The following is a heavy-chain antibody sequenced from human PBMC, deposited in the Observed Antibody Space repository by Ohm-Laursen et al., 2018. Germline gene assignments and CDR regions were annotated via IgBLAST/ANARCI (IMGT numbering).Heavy chain of an antibody. CDR2: ISYDGSNK. D-gene: IGHD2-2*01. J-gene: IGHJ6*02. V-gene: IGHV3-30*03. CDR3: ARDLVDCSSTSCYYYYYGMDV. CDR1: GFTFSSYG. Sequence: SLRLSCAASGFTFSSYGMHWVRRAPGKGLEWVAVISYDGSNKYYADSVKGRFTISRDNAKNTLYLQMNSLRAEDTAVYYCARDLVDCSSTSCYYYYYGMDVWGQGTTVTVSS.